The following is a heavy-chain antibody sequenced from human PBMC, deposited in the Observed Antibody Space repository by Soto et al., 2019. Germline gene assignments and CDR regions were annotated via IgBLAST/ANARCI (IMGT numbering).Heavy chain of an antibody. V-gene: IGHV3-21*01. CDR3: ARSGDSSGYYLLDY. CDR1: GFTFSSYS. D-gene: IGHD3-22*01. Sequence: GGSLRLSCAASGFTFSSYSMNWVRQAPGKGLEWVSSISSSSSYIYYADSVKGRFTISRDNSKNSLYLQMNSLRAEDMAVYYCARSGDSSGYYLLDYWGQGTLVTVSS. CDR2: ISSSSSYI. J-gene: IGHJ4*02.